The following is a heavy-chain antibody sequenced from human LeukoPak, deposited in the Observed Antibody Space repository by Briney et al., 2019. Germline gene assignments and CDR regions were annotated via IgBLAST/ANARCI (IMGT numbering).Heavy chain of an antibody. V-gene: IGHV4-59*02. CDR2: IHHSGNS. Sequence: SETLSPTCTVSGAPVTDYYWSWIRQSPGKGLEWISYIHHSGNSDYNPSLRSRVTTSLDTSKNQFSLNLISVTAADTAVYYCTRGHWGLQSWSQGTLVTVSS. D-gene: IGHD7-27*01. J-gene: IGHJ5*02. CDR1: GAPVTDYY. CDR3: TRGHWGLQS.